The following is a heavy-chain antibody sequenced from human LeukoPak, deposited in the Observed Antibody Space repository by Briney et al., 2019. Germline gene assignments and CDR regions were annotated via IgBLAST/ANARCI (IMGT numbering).Heavy chain of an antibody. CDR3: ARDGNGYSGYDSSNYYYFDY. CDR1: GGTFSSYA. CDR2: IIPIFGTA. V-gene: IGHV1-69*13. Sequence: ASVKVSCKASGGTFSSYAISWVRQAPGQGLEWMGGIIPIFGTANYAQKFQGRVTITADESTSTAYMELSSLRSEDTAVYYCARDGNGYSGYDSSNYYYFDYWGQGTLVTVSS. D-gene: IGHD5-12*01. J-gene: IGHJ4*02.